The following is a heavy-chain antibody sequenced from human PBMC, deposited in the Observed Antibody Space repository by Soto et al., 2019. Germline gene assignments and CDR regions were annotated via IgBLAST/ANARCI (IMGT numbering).Heavy chain of an antibody. CDR3: ARESAVTGTGLDY. D-gene: IGHD6-19*01. V-gene: IGHV3-74*01. CDR2: IKTDGTTT. J-gene: IGHJ4*02. CDR1: GFTFSSHW. Sequence: EVQLVESGGGLVQPGESLRLSCAASGFTFSSHWMHWVRQAPGRGLVWVSRIKTDGTTTSCADSVKGRFTISRDNAKNTLYLKMNSLRPEETAVYYCARESAVTGTGLDYWGQGTLVTVSS.